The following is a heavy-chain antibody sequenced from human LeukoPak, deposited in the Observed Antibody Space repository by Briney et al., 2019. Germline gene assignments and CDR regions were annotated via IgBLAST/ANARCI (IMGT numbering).Heavy chain of an antibody. V-gene: IGHV1-2*02. D-gene: IGHD2-2*01. CDR3: AREVAIVVVPAATFQDY. Sequence: ASVKVSCKASGYTFTGYYMHWVRQAPGQGLEWMGWINPNSGGTNYAQKFQGGVTMTRDTSISTAYMELSRLRSDDTAVYYCAREVAIVVVPAATFQDYWGQGTLVTVSS. CDR1: GYTFTGYY. J-gene: IGHJ4*02. CDR2: INPNSGGT.